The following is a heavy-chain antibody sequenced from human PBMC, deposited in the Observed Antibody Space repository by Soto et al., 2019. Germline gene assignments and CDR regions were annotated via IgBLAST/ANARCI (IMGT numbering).Heavy chain of an antibody. J-gene: IGHJ4*02. D-gene: IGHD2-15*01. CDR1: GGTFSSYA. CDR3: ARAGYCSGGSCYYLPYYFDY. Sequence: QVQLVQSGAEVKKPGSSVKVSCKASGGTFSSYAISWVRQAPGQGLEWMGGIIPIFGTANYAQKFQGRVTITADESTSTAYMELSSLRSEDTAVYYCARAGYCSGGSCYYLPYYFDYWGQGTLVTVSS. V-gene: IGHV1-69*01. CDR2: IIPIFGTA.